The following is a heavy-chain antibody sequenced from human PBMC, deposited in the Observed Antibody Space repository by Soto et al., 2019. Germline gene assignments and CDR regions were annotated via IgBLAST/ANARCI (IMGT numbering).Heavy chain of an antibody. D-gene: IGHD2-15*01. CDR3: ATLGGSCYSRGCLYYYGMDV. CDR1: GFTFSSYS. Sequence: PGGSLRLSCAASGFTFSSYSMNWVRQAPGKWLEWVSYISSSSSTIYYADSVKGRFTISRDNAKNSLYLQMNSLRDEDTAVYYCATLGGSCYSRGCLYYYGMDVWGQGXTVTVSS. CDR2: ISSSSSTI. V-gene: IGHV3-48*02. J-gene: IGHJ6*02.